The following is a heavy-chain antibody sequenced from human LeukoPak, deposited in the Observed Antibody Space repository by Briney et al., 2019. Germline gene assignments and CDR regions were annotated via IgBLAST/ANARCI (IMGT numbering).Heavy chain of an antibody. Sequence: SETLSLTCTVSGGSISSYYWSWIRQPAGKGLEWIGCIYTSGSTNYNPSLKSRVTMSVGTSKNQFSLKLSSVTAADTAVYYCASSYYDFWSGQHDNFDYWGQGTLVTVSS. J-gene: IGHJ4*02. CDR3: ASSYYDFWSGQHDNFDY. D-gene: IGHD3-3*01. CDR1: GGSISSYY. V-gene: IGHV4-4*07. CDR2: IYTSGST.